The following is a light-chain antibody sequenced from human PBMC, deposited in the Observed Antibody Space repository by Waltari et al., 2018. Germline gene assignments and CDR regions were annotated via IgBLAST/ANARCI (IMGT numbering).Light chain of an antibody. CDR2: KVS. CDR3: MQGTYWPRT. Sequence: DVVMTQSPLSLPVTLGQPASISCRSSQGLVHSDGNTYLNWFQQRPGQSPRRLIYKVSNRDSGVPDRLRGSGSGTDFTLEISRVEAEDVWVYFCMQGTYWPRTFGQGTNVEIK. J-gene: IGKJ1*01. V-gene: IGKV2-30*02. CDR1: QGLVHSDGNTY.